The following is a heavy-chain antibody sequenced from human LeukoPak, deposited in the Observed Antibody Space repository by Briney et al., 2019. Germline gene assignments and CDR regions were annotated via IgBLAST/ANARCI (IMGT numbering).Heavy chain of an antibody. J-gene: IGHJ6*02. CDR3: ARDTYYDILTGQAWYYGMDV. CDR1: GFTVSSNY. Sequence: GGSLRLSCAASGFTVSSNYMSWVRQAPGKGLEWVSVIYSGGSTYYADSVKGRFTISRDNSKNTPYLQMNSLRAEDTAVYYCARDTYYDILTGQAWYYGMDVWGQGTTVTVSS. V-gene: IGHV3-53*01. CDR2: IYSGGST. D-gene: IGHD3-9*01.